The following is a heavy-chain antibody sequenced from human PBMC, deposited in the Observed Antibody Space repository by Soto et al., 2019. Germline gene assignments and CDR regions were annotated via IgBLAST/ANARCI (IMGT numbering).Heavy chain of an antibody. J-gene: IGHJ6*02. CDR3: ARRKSSLSPFDSYYYYYGMDV. D-gene: IGHD6-6*01. CDR1: GYSFTSYW. V-gene: IGHV5-51*01. Sequence: PGESLKISCKGSGYSFTSYWIGWVRQMPGKGLEWMGIIYPGDSDTRYSPSFQGQVTISADKSISTAYLQWSSLKASDTAMYYCARRKSSLSPFDSYYYYYGMDVWGQGTTVTVSS. CDR2: IYPGDSDT.